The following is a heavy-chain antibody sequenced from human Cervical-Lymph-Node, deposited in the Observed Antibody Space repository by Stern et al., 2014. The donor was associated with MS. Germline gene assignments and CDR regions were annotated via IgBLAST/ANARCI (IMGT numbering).Heavy chain of an antibody. D-gene: IGHD4-17*01. J-gene: IGHJ6*02. CDR3: ARDDGDYGDNYYGMDV. Sequence: EVQLVESGGGLVKPGRSLRLSCTASAFTLSNYSMRWVRPPPGKGLERVAGIVSDGSSIRYADSVKGRCTISRDNAKNTLYLQMNSLRAEDTAVYYCARDDGDYGDNYYGMDVWGQGTTVTVSS. CDR1: AFTLSNYS. V-gene: IGHV3-74*02. CDR2: IVSDGSSI.